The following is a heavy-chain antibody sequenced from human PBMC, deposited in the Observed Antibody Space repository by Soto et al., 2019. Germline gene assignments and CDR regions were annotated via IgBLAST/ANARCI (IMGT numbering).Heavy chain of an antibody. D-gene: IGHD6-13*01. CDR1: GFTFSSYS. CDR3: ARHPERIAQIGWFDP. CDR2: ISSSSSTI. Sequence: EVQLVESGGGLXQXXXXLRLSCAASGFTFSSYSMNWVRQAPGKGLEWVSYISSSSSTIYYADSVKGRFTISRDNAKNSLYLQMNSLRAEDTAVYYCARHPERIAQIGWFDPWGQGTLVTVSS. V-gene: IGHV3-48*01. J-gene: IGHJ5*02.